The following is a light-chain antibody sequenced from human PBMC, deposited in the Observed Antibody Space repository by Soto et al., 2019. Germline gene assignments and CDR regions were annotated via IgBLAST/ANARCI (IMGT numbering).Light chain of an antibody. J-gene: IGLJ2*01. V-gene: IGLV2-14*01. Sequence: QSALTQPASVSGSPGQSVTISCAGTSSDVGRYNYVSWYQQYPGKAPKLMIYEVSNRPSGISNRFSGSKSGNTASLTISGLQAEDDADYFCSSYTISSTLGFGGGTQLTVL. CDR1: SSDVGRYNY. CDR3: SSYTISSTLG. CDR2: EVS.